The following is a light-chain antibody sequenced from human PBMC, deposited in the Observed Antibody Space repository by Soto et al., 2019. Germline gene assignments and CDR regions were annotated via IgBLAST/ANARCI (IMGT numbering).Light chain of an antibody. V-gene: IGKV3-20*01. CDR3: QQYCASPYT. CDR2: GAS. Sequence: EIVLTQSPGRLSLSPGERATLSCRASQSVSSSYLAWYHQKPGQAPRLLISGASTRATGIPDRFSGSGSGTDFTLTISRLEPEDFAVYYCQQYCASPYTFGRGTRLEIK. CDR1: QSVSSSY. J-gene: IGKJ2*01.